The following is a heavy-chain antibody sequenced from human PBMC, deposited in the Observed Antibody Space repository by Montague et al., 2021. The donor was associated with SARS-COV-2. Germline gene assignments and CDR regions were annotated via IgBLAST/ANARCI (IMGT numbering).Heavy chain of an antibody. CDR2: MNPNSGNT. D-gene: IGHD3-22*01. CDR1: GYTFTSYG. CDR3: ARAQYYYDSSGYYPDY. Sequence: SVKVSCKAPGYTFTSYGINWVRQATGQGLEWMGWMNPNSGNTGYAQKFQGRVTMTRNTSIITAYMELSSLRSEDTAVYYCARAQYYYDSSGYYPDYWGQGTLVTVSS. V-gene: IGHV1-8*01. J-gene: IGHJ4*02.